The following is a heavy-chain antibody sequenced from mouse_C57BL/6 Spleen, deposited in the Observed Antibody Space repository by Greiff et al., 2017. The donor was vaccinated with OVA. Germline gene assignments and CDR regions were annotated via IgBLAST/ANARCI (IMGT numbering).Heavy chain of an antibody. CDR3: AREVVVAPGDY. D-gene: IGHD1-1*01. CDR2: ISSGSSTI. V-gene: IGHV5-17*01. Sequence: EVKLEESGGGLVKPGGSLKLSCAASGFTFSDYGMHWVRQAPEKGLEWVAYISSGSSTIYYADTVKGRFTISRDNAKNTLFLQMTSLRSEDTAMYYCAREVVVAPGDYWGQGTSVTVSS. J-gene: IGHJ4*01. CDR1: GFTFSDYG.